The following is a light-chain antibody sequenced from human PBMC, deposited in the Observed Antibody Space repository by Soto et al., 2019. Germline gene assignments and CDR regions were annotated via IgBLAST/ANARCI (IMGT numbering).Light chain of an antibody. V-gene: IGKV4-1*01. Sequence: DIVMTQSPDSLAVSLGERATINCKSSQSVLYSSNNKNYLAWYQQKPGQPPKLLIYWASTRESGVPDRFSGIRSGTDFTLAISSLQADDVAVYYCQQYYRTPLTFGGGTKVEIK. CDR2: WAS. CDR3: QQYYRTPLT. J-gene: IGKJ4*01. CDR1: QSVLYSSNNKNY.